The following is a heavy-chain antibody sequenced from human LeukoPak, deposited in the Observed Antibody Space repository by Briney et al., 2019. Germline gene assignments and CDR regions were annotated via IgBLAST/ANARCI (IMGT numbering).Heavy chain of an antibody. CDR1: GESFSGYY. D-gene: IGHD2-15*01. V-gene: IGHV4-34*01. CDR2: INHSGST. CDR3: ARGGYCSGGSCYYGAFDI. J-gene: IGHJ3*02. Sequence: SETLSLTCAVYGESFSGYYWSWIRQPPGKGLEWIGEINHSGSTNYNPSLKSRVTISVDTSKNQFSLKLSSVTAADTAVYYCARGGYCSGGSCYYGAFDIWGQGTMVAVSS.